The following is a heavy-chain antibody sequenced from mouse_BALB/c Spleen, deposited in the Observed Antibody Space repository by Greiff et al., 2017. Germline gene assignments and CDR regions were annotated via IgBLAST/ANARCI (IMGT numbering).Heavy chain of an antibody. CDR2: IWAGGST. CDR1: GFSLTSYG. V-gene: IGHV2-9*02. Sequence: QVQLKESGPGLVAPSQSLSITCTVSGFSLTSYGVHWVRQPPGKGLEWLGVIWAGGSTNYNSALMSRLSISKDNSKSQVFLKMNSLQTDDTAMYYCARGHYYGSSYYAMDYWGQGTSVTVSS. J-gene: IGHJ4*01. CDR3: ARGHYYGSSYYAMDY. D-gene: IGHD1-1*01.